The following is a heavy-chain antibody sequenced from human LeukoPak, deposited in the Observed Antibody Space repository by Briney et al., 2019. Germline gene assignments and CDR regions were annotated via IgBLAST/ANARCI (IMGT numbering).Heavy chain of an antibody. CDR3: ARGKSATVTNDY. J-gene: IGHJ4*02. D-gene: IGHD4-17*01. Sequence: ASVKVSCKASGYTFTSFNINWVRQAPGQGLEWMGWMNPNSNVTSYVQKFQGRVTMTGDASISTAYMELSSLRSEDTAVYYCARGKSATVTNDYWGQGTLVTVSS. CDR2: MNPNSNVT. CDR1: GYTFTSFN. V-gene: IGHV1-8*01.